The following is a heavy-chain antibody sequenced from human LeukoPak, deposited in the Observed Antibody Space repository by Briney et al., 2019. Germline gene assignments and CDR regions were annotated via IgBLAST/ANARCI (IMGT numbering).Heavy chain of an antibody. V-gene: IGHV3-30-3*01. CDR3: ARDYGSGTSPFDP. CDR1: GFTFSSYA. D-gene: IGHD3-10*01. Sequence: GGSLRLSCAASGFTFSSYAMHWVRQAPGKGLEWVAVISYDGSNKYYADSVKGRFTISRDNSKNTLYLQMNSLRAEDTAVYYCARDYGSGTSPFDPWGQGTLVTVSS. CDR2: ISYDGSNK. J-gene: IGHJ5*02.